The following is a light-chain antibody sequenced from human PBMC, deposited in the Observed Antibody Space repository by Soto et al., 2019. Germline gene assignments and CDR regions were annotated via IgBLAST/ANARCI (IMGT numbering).Light chain of an antibody. CDR1: SSNIGTNY. J-gene: IGLJ2*01. Sequence: QSVLIRPPSASGTPGQRVTMSCSGSSSNIGTNYVYWYQQRPGTAPELLIYRNNQRPSGVPDRFSGSKSGTSASLAISGLQSEDEADYYCAAWDDSLSGHVVFGGGTKVTVL. V-gene: IGLV1-47*01. CDR3: AAWDDSLSGHVV. CDR2: RNN.